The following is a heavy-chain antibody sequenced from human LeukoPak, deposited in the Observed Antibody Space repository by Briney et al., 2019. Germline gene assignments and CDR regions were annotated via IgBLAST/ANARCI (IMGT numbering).Heavy chain of an antibody. CDR1: GYTFRTFW. J-gene: IGHJ4*02. CDR3: ARDGGYAGYDLFDY. D-gene: IGHD5-12*01. Sequence: GGSLRLSCAASGYTFRTFWMTWVRQAPGKGLEWVANINQDGGEKYYADSVKRRFTISRDNAKNSVYLQTNSLRADDTALYYCARDGGYAGYDLFDYWGQGTLVTVSS. CDR2: INQDGGEK. V-gene: IGHV3-7*01.